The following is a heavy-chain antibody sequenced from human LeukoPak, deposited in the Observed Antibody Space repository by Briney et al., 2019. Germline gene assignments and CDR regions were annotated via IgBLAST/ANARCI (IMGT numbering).Heavy chain of an antibody. CDR1: GGTFSSYA. Sequence: ASVKVSCKASGGTFSSYAISWVRQAPGQGLEWMGGIIPIFGTANYAQKFQGRVTITTDESTSTAYMELSSLRSEDTTVYYCARDPPSYDSSGYYYVDYFDYWGQGTLVTVSS. V-gene: IGHV1-69*05. D-gene: IGHD3-22*01. J-gene: IGHJ4*02. CDR2: IIPIFGTA. CDR3: ARDPPSYDSSGYYYVDYFDY.